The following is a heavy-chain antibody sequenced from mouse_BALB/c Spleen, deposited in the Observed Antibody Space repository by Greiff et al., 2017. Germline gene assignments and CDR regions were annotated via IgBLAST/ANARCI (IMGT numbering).Heavy chain of an antibody. Sequence: VKLMESGPGLVAPSQSLSITCTVSGFSLTSYGVHWVRQPPGKGLEWLGVIWAGGSTNYNSALMSRLSISKANSKSQVFLKMNSLQTDDTAMYYCASYYRYDGFAYWGQGTLVTVSA. CDR1: GFSLTSYG. D-gene: IGHD2-14*01. CDR3: ASYYRYDGFAY. V-gene: IGHV2-9*02. CDR2: IWAGGST. J-gene: IGHJ3*01.